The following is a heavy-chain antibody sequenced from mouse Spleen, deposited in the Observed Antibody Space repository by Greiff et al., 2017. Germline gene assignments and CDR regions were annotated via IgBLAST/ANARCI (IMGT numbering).Heavy chain of an antibody. CDR1: GFTFSSYA. V-gene: IGHV5-9-1*02. D-gene: IGHD1-1*01. Sequence: VKVVESGEGLVKPGGSLKLSCAASGFTFSSYAMSWVRQTPEKRLEWVAYISSGGDYIYYADTVKGRFTISRDNARNTLYLQMSSLKSEDTAMYYCTREQSYYAKVWFAYWGQGTLVTVSA. J-gene: IGHJ3*01. CDR3: TREQSYYAKVWFAY. CDR2: ISSGGDYI.